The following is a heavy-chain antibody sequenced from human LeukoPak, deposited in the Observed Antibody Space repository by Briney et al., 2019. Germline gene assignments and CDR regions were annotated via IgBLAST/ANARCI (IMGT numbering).Heavy chain of an antibody. CDR1: GGSISSYY. J-gene: IGHJ6*02. CDR2: IYYSGST. CDR3: ARDRTPLGYYYGMDV. Sequence: PSETPSLTCTVSGGSISSYYWSWIRQPPGKGLEWIGYIYYSGSTNYNPSLKSRVTISVDTSKNQFSLKLSSVTAADTAVYYCARDRTPLGYYYGMDVWGQGTTVTVFS. V-gene: IGHV4-59*01.